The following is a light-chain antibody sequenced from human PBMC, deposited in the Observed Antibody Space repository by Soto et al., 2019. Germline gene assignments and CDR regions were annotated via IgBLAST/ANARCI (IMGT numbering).Light chain of an antibody. CDR3: QQTYSTLSIT. CDR2: AAS. J-gene: IGKJ5*01. CDR1: ESIARH. V-gene: IGKV1-39*01. Sequence: DIQMTQSPSSLSASVGDRVTITCRASESIARHLNWYQQKPGQAPKLLIYAASSLQNGVPSRFRGGGSGTDFTLTISNLQPEDVATYYCQQTYSTLSITFGQGTRLEIK.